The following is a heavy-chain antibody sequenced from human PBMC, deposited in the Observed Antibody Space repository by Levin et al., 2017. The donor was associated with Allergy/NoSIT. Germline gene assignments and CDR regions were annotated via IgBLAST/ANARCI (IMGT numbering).Heavy chain of an antibody. CDR1: GFTVSSNY. V-gene: IGHV3-53*01. J-gene: IGHJ3*02. CDR2: IYSGGST. CDR3: ARDGGYYDSSGYYYADAFDI. Sequence: GGSLRLSCAASGFTVSSNYMSWVRQAPGKGLEWVSVIYSGGSTYYADSVKGRFTISRDNSKNTLYLQMNSLRAEDTAVYYCARDGGYYDSSGYYYADAFDIWGQGTMVTVSS. D-gene: IGHD3-22*01.